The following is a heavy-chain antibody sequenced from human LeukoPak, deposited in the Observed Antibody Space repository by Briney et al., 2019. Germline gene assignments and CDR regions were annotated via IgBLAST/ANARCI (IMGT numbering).Heavy chain of an antibody. Sequence: SETPSLTCTVSGGSISSYYWSWIRQPPGKGLEWIGYIYYSGSTNYNPSLKSRVTISVDTSKNQFSLKLSSVTAADTAVYYCARGVLLWFGELPHWFDPWGQGTLVTVSS. J-gene: IGHJ5*02. D-gene: IGHD3-10*01. CDR3: ARGVLLWFGELPHWFDP. V-gene: IGHV4-59*01. CDR1: GGSISSYY. CDR2: IYYSGST.